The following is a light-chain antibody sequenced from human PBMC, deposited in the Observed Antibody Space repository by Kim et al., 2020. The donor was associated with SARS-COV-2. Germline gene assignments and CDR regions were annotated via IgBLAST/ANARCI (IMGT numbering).Light chain of an antibody. Sequence: VSQGQTASITCSGDTLGNRYTSWYQQKPGQSPILLIYQDDKRPSGIPDRFSASNSGNTATLTISGTQPMDEAAYYCQAWDSSTYVFGPGTKVTVL. CDR3: QAWDSSTYV. V-gene: IGLV3-1*01. J-gene: IGLJ1*01. CDR2: QDD. CDR1: TLGNRY.